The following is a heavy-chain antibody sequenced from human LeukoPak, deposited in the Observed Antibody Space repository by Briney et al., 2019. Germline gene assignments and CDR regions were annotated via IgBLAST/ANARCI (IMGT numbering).Heavy chain of an antibody. D-gene: IGHD7-27*01. CDR2: MNPNSGNT. V-gene: IGHV1-8*01. Sequence: PGASVKVSCKASGYTFSSYDINWVRQATGQGLEWMGWMNPNSGNTVYAQKLQGRVTMTTDTSTSTAYMDLRSLTSDDTAVYYCARDENWGSSSVNERGYNWLDSWGQGSLVTVSS. CDR1: GYTFSSYD. J-gene: IGHJ5*01. CDR3: ARDENWGSSSVNERGYNWLDS.